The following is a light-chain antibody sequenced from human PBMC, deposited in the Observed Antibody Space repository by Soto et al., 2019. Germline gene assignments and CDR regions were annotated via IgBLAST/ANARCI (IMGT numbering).Light chain of an antibody. CDR3: SSYADSSTVV. Sequence: QSALTQVASVSASPGQSITISCTGTSSDVGGHNYVSWYQQHPGKAPKLMIYNVDYRPSGVSNRFSGSKSGNTVSLTISGLQAEDEANYYCSSYADSSTVVFGGGTKLTVL. J-gene: IGLJ2*01. V-gene: IGLV2-14*03. CDR2: NVD. CDR1: SSDVGGHNY.